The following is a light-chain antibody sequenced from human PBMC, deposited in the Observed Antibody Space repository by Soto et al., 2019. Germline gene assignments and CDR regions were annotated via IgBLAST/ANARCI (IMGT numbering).Light chain of an antibody. Sequence: DIQMTQSPSTLPASVGDRVTITCRASQSISSWLAWYQQKPGKAPKLLIYKASTLKSGVPSRFSGSGSGTEFTLTISSLQPDDFATYYCQQYNSYSTFGQGTKVDI. V-gene: IGKV1-5*03. CDR2: KAS. CDR1: QSISSW. J-gene: IGKJ1*01. CDR3: QQYNSYST.